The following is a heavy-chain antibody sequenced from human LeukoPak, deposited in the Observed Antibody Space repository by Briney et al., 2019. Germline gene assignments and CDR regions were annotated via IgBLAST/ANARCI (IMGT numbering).Heavy chain of an antibody. J-gene: IGHJ6*02. D-gene: IGHD6-13*01. CDR1: GFTFSSYN. V-gene: IGHV3-30*04. CDR3: ARELALAAAAHIYGMDV. Sequence: PGRSLRLSCEASGFTFSSYNMHWVRQAPGKGLEWVAVISYDGSNKFYADSVKGRFTISRDNSKNTLYLQMNSLRAEDTAVYYCARELALAAAAHIYGMDVWGQGTTVTVSS. CDR2: ISYDGSNK.